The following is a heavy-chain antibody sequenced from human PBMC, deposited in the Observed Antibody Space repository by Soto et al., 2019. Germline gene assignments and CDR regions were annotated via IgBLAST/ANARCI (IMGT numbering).Heavy chain of an antibody. CDR3: ARGIPMNY. CDR1: GFTFSSYS. J-gene: IGHJ4*02. D-gene: IGHD2-21*01. Sequence: EVQLVESGGGLVKPGGSLRLSCAASGFTFSSYSMNWVRQAPGKGLEWVSSISSSSSYIYYADSVKGRFSVSRDNSKNTLYLQMSGLRADDTAVYFCARGIPMNYWGQGTLVTFSS. V-gene: IGHV3-21*01. CDR2: ISSSSSYI.